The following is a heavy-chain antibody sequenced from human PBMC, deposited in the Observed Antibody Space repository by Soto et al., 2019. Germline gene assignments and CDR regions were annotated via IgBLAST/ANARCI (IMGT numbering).Heavy chain of an antibody. Sequence: ASVKVSCKASGYTFTGYYMHWVRQAPGQGLEWMGWINPNSGGTNYAQKFQGRVTMTRDTSISTAYMELSRLRSDDTAVYYCATLTPIYDSSRYPDYWGQGTLVTVSS. CDR2: INPNSGGT. CDR3: ATLTPIYDSSRYPDY. CDR1: GYTFTGYY. D-gene: IGHD3-22*01. V-gene: IGHV1-2*02. J-gene: IGHJ4*02.